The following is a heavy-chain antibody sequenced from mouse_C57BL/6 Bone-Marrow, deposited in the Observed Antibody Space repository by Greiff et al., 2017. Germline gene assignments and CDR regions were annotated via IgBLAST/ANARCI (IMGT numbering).Heavy chain of an antibody. CDR2: INPNNGGT. CDR1: GYTFTDYY. J-gene: IGHJ2*01. CDR3: ARRQLRLLDY. V-gene: IGHV1-26*01. Sequence: VQLQQSGPELVKPGASVKISCKASGYTFTDYYMNWVKQSHGKSLEWIGDINPNNGGTSYNQKFKGKATLTVDKYSSTAYMELRSLTSEDSAVYYCARRQLRLLDYWGQGTTLTVSS. D-gene: IGHD3-2*02.